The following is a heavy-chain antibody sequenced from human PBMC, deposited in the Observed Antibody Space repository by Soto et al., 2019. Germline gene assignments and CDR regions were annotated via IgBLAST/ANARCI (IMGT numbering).Heavy chain of an antibody. CDR1: GGTFTSYF. Sequence: ASVKVSCKASGGTFTSYFIRWVRQAPGQGLEWMGIINPILGRPTYAQKFQGRVTMTTDTSTSTVYMELSSLRSEDTAVYYCARVTGVLPDYWGQGTLVTVSS. CDR3: ARVTGVLPDY. J-gene: IGHJ4*02. CDR2: INPILGRP. V-gene: IGHV1-46*03.